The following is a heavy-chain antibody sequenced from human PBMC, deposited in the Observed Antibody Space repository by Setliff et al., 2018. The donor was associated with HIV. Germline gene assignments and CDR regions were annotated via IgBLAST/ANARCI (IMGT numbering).Heavy chain of an antibody. V-gene: IGHV4-39*07. CDR2: IYYTGST. Sequence: SETLSLTCTVSGGSISSGGYYWSWIRQPPGKGLEWIGSIYYTGSTYYNPSLKSRVTISVDTSKNQFSLRLNSVTAADTAVYYCARQGNIVVVTSFDYWGQGTLVTVSS. CDR3: ARQGNIVVVTSFDY. CDR1: GGSISSGGYY. D-gene: IGHD2-21*02. J-gene: IGHJ4*02.